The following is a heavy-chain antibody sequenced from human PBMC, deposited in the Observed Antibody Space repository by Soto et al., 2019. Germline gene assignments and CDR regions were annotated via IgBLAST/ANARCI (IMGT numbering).Heavy chain of an antibody. CDR2: ISSSSSTI. J-gene: IGHJ6*02. D-gene: IGHD6-19*01. Sequence: GGSLRLSCAASGFTFSTYSMNWVRQAPGKGLEWVSYISSSSSTIFYTDSVKGRFTVSRDNSKNTLYLQMNSLRAEDTAVYYCAKAVADSYYCYGMDVWGQGTTVPVSS. CDR3: AKAVADSYYCYGMDV. V-gene: IGHV3-48*01. CDR1: GFTFSTYS.